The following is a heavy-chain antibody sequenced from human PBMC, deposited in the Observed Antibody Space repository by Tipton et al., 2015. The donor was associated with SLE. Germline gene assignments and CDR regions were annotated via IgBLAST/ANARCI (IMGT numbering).Heavy chain of an antibody. CDR2: ISYDGSNK. Sequence: SLRLSCAASGFTFSSYAMHWVRQAPGKGLEWVAVISYDGSNKYYADSVKGRFTISRDNSKNTLYLQMNSLRAEDTAVYYCARDLIWDYYSYYYKDVWGQGTTVTISS. J-gene: IGHJ6*03. D-gene: IGHD1-26*01. CDR3: ARDLIWDYYSYYYKDV. CDR1: GFTFSSYA. V-gene: IGHV3-30*04.